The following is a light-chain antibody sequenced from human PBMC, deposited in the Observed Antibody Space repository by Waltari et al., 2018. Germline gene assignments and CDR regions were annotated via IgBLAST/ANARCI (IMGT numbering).Light chain of an antibody. Sequence: QSALTQPRSVSGSPGQSVAISCTGTRSDVGAYVYVSWYQQLPGKAPQLIIYDVTERPSGVPDRFSGSKSDNKASLTISGLQADDEADYYCCSYAGRYTNYVFGSGTKVTVL. V-gene: IGLV2-11*01. CDR2: DVT. J-gene: IGLJ1*01. CDR1: RSDVGAYVY. CDR3: CSYAGRYTNYV.